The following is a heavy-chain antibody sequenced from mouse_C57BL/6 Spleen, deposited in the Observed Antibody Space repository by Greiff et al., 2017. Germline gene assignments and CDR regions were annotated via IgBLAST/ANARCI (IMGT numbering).Heavy chain of an antibody. J-gene: IGHJ2*01. CDR3: ARYGYGSSWCDY. V-gene: IGHV1-82*01. D-gene: IGHD1-1*01. CDR2: IYPGDGDT. CDR1: GYAFSSSW. Sequence: QVQLKESGPELVKPGASVKISCKASGYAFSSSWMNWVKQRPGKGLEWIGRIYPGDGDTNYNGKFKGKATLTADKSSSTAYMQLSSLTSEDSAVYFCARYGYGSSWCDYWGQGTTLTVSS.